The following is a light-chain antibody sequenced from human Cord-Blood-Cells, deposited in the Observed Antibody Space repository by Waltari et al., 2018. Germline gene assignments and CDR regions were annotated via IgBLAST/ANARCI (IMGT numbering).Light chain of an antibody. CDR1: QSVSSN. Sequence: EIVMTQSPATLSVSPGEIATLSCRASQSVSSNLACYQQKPEQAPRLLIYGASTTATGMPARISGSGSATEYTLTISSLQSEDFAVYYCQQYNNWHPLTFGEGTKVEIK. V-gene: IGKV3-15*01. J-gene: IGKJ4*01. CDR2: GAS. CDR3: QQYNNWHPLT.